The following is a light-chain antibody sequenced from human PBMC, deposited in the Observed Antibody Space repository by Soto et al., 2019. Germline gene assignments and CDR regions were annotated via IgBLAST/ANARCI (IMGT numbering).Light chain of an antibody. V-gene: IGKV1-39*01. J-gene: IGKJ5*01. Sequence: DIHMTQSPSSLSASVGDRVTITCRASQSISSFLNWYQQKPGKAPHLLIYAASNLQSGVPSRFSGRGFGTDFTLTISSLQPEDFATYHCKQSLTTTSFGQGTRLEIK. CDR3: KQSLTTTS. CDR2: AAS. CDR1: QSISSF.